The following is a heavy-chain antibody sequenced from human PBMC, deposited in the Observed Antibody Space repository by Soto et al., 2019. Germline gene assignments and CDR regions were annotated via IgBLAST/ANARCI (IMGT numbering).Heavy chain of an antibody. J-gene: IGHJ6*02. CDR1: GFIFSDYS. CDR3: ARDSSGRQYYGMDV. V-gene: IGHV3-48*02. Sequence: GGSLRLSCTPSGFIFSDYSMNWVRQALGKGLEWISYITTTSSTMYYADSVKGRFTISRDNAKNSLYLQMNSLRDEDTAVYYCARDSSGRQYYGMDVWGQGTTATVSS. D-gene: IGHD3-22*01. CDR2: ITTTSSTM.